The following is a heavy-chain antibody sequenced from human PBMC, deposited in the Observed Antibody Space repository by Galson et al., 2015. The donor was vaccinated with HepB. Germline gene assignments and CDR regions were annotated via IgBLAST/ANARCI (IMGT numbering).Heavy chain of an antibody. Sequence: SVKVSCKASGGTFSSYAISWVRQAPGQGLEWMGGIIPIFGTANYAQKFQGRVTITADESTSTAYMELSSLRSEDTAVYYCARVDDSSGYYSIYGMDVWGQGTTVTVSS. J-gene: IGHJ6*02. CDR3: ARVDDSSGYYSIYGMDV. V-gene: IGHV1-69*13. CDR2: IIPIFGTA. D-gene: IGHD3-22*01. CDR1: GGTFSSYA.